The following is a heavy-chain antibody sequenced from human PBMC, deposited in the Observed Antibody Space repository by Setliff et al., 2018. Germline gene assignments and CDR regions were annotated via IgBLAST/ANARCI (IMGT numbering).Heavy chain of an antibody. CDR2: ISAYNDNT. J-gene: IGHJ3*02. Sequence: ASVKVSCKASGYMFRSYGINWMRQAPGQGFEWMGWISAYNDNTKSAQKFRGRVTMTTDMSTSTVYMELRTLRSDDTAVYFCARRPIALAGYRKGAFDIWGQGTMVTVSS. CDR1: GYMFRSYG. CDR3: ARRPIALAGYRKGAFDI. V-gene: IGHV1-18*04. D-gene: IGHD6-19*01.